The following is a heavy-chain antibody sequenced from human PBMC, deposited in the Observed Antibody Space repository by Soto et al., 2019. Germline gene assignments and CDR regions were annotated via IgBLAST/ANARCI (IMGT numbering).Heavy chain of an antibody. CDR1: GFTFSSYG. V-gene: IGHV3-30*18. CDR3: AKEDYGDYTGLDY. CDR2: ISYDGSNK. Sequence: QVQLVESGGGVVQPGRSLRLSCAASGFTFSSYGMHWVRQAPGKGLEWVAVISYDGSNKYYADSVKGRFTISRDNSKNTLYLQMNSLRAEDTAVYYCAKEDYGDYTGLDYWGQGTLVTVSS. D-gene: IGHD4-17*01. J-gene: IGHJ4*02.